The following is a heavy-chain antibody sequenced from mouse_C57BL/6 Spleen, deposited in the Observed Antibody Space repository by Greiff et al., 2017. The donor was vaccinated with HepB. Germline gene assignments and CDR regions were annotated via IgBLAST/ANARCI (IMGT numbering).Heavy chain of an antibody. Sequence: EVQLQESGGGLVKPGGSLKLSCAASGFTFSSYAMSWVRQTPEKRLEWVATISDGGSYTYYPDNVKGRFTISRDNAKNNLYLQMSHLKSEVTAMYYCARDWYYDYDDPYAMDYWGQGTSVTVSS. V-gene: IGHV5-4*01. CDR3: ARDWYYDYDDPYAMDY. J-gene: IGHJ4*01. CDR2: ISDGGSYT. CDR1: GFTFSSYA. D-gene: IGHD2-4*01.